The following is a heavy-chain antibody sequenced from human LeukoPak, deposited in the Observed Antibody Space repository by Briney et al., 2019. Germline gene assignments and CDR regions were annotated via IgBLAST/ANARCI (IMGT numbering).Heavy chain of an antibody. J-gene: IGHJ6*03. V-gene: IGHV1-69*06. CDR2: IIPIFGTA. CDR1: GRTFSSYA. D-gene: IGHD4-17*01. Sequence: GASVNVSCTASGRTFSSYAISWVRQAPGQGLEWMGRIIPIFGTANYAQKFQGRVTITADKSTSTAYMELSSLRSEDTAVYYCAREKVTTQRGSYMDVWGKGTTVTVSS. CDR3: AREKVTTQRGSYMDV.